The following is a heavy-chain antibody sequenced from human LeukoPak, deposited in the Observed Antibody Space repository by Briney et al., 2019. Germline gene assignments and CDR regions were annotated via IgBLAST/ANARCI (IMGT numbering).Heavy chain of an antibody. J-gene: IGHJ4*02. Sequence: GGSLRLSCAASGFTFSSYGMNWVRQAPGKGVEWVSAISGSGGSTYYADSVKGRFTISRDNSKNTLYLQMNSLRAEDTAVYYCAKDRRSIAARRAEDYWGQGTLVTVSS. V-gene: IGHV3-23*01. D-gene: IGHD6-6*01. CDR2: ISGSGGST. CDR3: AKDRRSIAARRAEDY. CDR1: GFTFSSYG.